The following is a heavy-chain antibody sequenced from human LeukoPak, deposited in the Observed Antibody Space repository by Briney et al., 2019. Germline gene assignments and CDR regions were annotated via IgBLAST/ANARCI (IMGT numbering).Heavy chain of an antibody. CDR3: ARGGKLEPTAMAS. Sequence: GGTLRLSCAASGFTFSSYGMSWVRQAPGKGLECVSAISGSGGSTYYADSVKGRFTISGDNAQTMLNLQVNSLRVEDTAIYYCARGGKLEPTAMASWGQGSLVVVSS. CDR2: ISGSGGST. D-gene: IGHD2-2*01. J-gene: IGHJ5*02. V-gene: IGHV3-23*01. CDR1: GFTFSSYG.